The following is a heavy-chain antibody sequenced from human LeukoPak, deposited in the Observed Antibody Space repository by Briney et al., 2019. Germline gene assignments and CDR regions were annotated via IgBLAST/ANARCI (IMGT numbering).Heavy chain of an antibody. CDR2: INHSGST. J-gene: IGHJ4*02. Sequence: SETLSLTFAVYGGSFSGYYWSWVRQPPGKGLEGIGEINHSGSTNYNPSLKSRVTISVDTSKNQFSLKLSSVTAADTAVYYCARGRGYSYGYRKFSSYYFDYWGQGTLVTVSS. CDR3: ARGRGYSYGYRKFSSYYFDY. V-gene: IGHV4-34*01. CDR1: GGSFSGYY. D-gene: IGHD5-18*01.